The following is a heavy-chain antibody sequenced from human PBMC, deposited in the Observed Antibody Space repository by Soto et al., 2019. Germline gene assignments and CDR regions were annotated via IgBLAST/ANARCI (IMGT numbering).Heavy chain of an antibody. Sequence: SETLSLTCSVTGGSISGSYWSWIRRSPGKGLEWLGYVYYTGSTNYSPSLRSRVSISVDTSKNEFSLRLSSVTAADTAVYFCARSVAVPGAHIDYWGQGTQVTVSS. D-gene: IGHD6-19*01. CDR3: ARSVAVPGAHIDY. CDR2: VYYTGST. CDR1: GGSISGSY. J-gene: IGHJ4*02. V-gene: IGHV4-59*01.